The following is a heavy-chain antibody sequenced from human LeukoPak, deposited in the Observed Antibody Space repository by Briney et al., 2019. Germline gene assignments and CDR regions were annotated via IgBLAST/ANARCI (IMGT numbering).Heavy chain of an antibody. CDR2: IYYNGRT. CDR3: AVTRYFHWLLPELDY. Sequence: PSETLSLTCTVSGGPVGCYYWNWIRQPPGKGLEWIGYIYYNGRTNYNPSLKSRVTISVDTSKNQFSLKLSSVTVADTAVYYCAVTRYFHWLLPELDYWGQGSLVTVSS. D-gene: IGHD3-9*01. CDR1: GGPVGCYY. V-gene: IGHV4-59*02. J-gene: IGHJ4*02.